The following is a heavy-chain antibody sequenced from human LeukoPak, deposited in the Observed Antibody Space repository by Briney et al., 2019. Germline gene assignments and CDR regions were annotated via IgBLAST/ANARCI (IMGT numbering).Heavy chain of an antibody. CDR2: IVVGSGNT. Sequence: SVKVSCKASGFTFTSSAMQWVRQARGQRLEWIGWIVVGSGNTNYALKFQERVTITRDMSTSTAYMELSSLRSEDTAVYYCAADRYYDILTGYYDYYYGMDVWGQGTTVTVSS. CDR3: AADRYYDILTGYYDYYYGMDV. J-gene: IGHJ6*02. V-gene: IGHV1-58*02. D-gene: IGHD3-9*01. CDR1: GFTFTSSA.